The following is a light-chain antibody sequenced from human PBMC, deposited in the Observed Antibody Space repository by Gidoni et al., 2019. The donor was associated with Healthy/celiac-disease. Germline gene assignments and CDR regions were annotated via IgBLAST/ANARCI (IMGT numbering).Light chain of an antibody. CDR1: QSISSY. Sequence: DIQMTQSPPSLSASVGDRVAITCRPSQSISSYLNWYQQKPGKAPKLLIYAASSLQSGVQSRFSGSGSGTDFTLTISSLQPEDFATYYCQQSYSTPGVTFGQGTRLEIK. CDR3: QQSYSTPGVT. V-gene: IGKV1-39*01. J-gene: IGKJ5*01. CDR2: AAS.